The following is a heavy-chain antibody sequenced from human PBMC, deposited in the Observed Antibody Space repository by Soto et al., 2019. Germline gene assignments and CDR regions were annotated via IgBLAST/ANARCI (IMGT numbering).Heavy chain of an antibody. V-gene: IGHV3-53*01. CDR1: GFTVSSNY. Sequence: EVQLVESGGGLIQPGGSLRLSCAASGFTVSSNYMSWVRQAPGKGLEWVSVIYSGGSTYYADSVKGRFTIARDNSKNTLYLQMNSLRAEDTAVYYCASQQQRNYYGMDVWGQGTTVTVSS. J-gene: IGHJ6*02. CDR3: ASQQQRNYYGMDV. D-gene: IGHD6-13*01. CDR2: IYSGGST.